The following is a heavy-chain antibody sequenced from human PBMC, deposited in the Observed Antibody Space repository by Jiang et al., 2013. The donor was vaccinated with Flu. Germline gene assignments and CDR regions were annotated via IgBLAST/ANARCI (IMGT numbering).Heavy chain of an antibody. CDR2: ISYSGIT. J-gene: IGHJ4*02. Sequence: LLKPSETLSLTCTVSGGSITSYSWSWIRQTPGKGLEWIGHISYSGITKYNASLKSRLTISIDTSRQFSLQLTSVTAADTALYYCARRADYYDTSGYYYFDHWGQGALVTVSS. CDR1: GGSITSYS. CDR3: ARRADYYDTSGYYYFDH. D-gene: IGHD3-22*01. V-gene: IGHV4-59*08.